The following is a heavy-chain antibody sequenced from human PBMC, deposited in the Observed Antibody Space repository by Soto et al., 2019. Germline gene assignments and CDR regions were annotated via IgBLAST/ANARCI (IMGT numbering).Heavy chain of an antibody. CDR2: IYHAGSV. V-gene: IGHV4-38-2*01. Sequence: SETLSLTCAVTGYSIASGYYWAWIRQSQGKGLEWIGRIYHAGSVYYNPSLNSRVAVSLDTSKNHFSLKLTSVTAADTAVYYCARTFDYYGMDVGGQGTTFTVSS. CDR1: GYSIASGYY. CDR3: ARTFDYYGMDV. J-gene: IGHJ6*02.